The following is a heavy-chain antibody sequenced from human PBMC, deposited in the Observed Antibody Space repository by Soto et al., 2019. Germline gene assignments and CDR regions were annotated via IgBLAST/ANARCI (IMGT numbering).Heavy chain of an antibody. V-gene: IGHV1-18*01. J-gene: IGHJ6*02. CDR2: ISGYNGNT. Sequence: QVQLVQSGAEVKKPGASVTVSCKTSGYTFSNYGINWVRQAPGQGLEWMGWISGYNGNTNYAQTVQGRVTMATDTSTGTVYMELRSLKSDDTAIYYCSSFIMFGGWFDPNYYHGMDVWGQGTTVTVSS. CDR3: SSFIMFGGWFDPNYYHGMDV. D-gene: IGHD3-10*02. CDR1: GYTFSNYG.